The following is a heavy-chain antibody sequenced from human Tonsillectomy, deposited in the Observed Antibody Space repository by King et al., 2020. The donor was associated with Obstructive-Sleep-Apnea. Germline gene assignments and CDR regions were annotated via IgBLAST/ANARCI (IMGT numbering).Heavy chain of an antibody. CDR3: ARSGGPWNGESYSWYFDL. Sequence: VQLQESGPGLVKPSQTLSLTCAVSGGSISSGGYSWSWIRQPPGKGLEWIGYIFYSGSTYYNPSLKSRVTISVDTSKNQLSLKLNSVTATDTAVYYCARSGGPWNGESYSWYFDLWGRGTLVTVSS. V-gene: IGHV4-30-4*07. J-gene: IGHJ2*01. CDR1: GGSISSGGYS. CDR2: IFYSGST. D-gene: IGHD1-1*01.